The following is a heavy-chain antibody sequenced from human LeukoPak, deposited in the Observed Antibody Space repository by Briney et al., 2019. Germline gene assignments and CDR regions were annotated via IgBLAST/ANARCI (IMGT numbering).Heavy chain of an antibody. CDR2: IYYSGST. J-gene: IGHJ4*02. D-gene: IGHD2-2*01. Sequence: SETLSLTCTVSGGSISSYYWNWIRQPPGKGLEWIGYIYYSGSTNYNPSLKSRVTISVDTSKNQFSLKLSSVTAADTAVYYCARGLWGYQLPLTPFDYWGQGTLVTVSS. CDR1: GGSISSYY. V-gene: IGHV4-59*12. CDR3: ARGLWGYQLPLTPFDY.